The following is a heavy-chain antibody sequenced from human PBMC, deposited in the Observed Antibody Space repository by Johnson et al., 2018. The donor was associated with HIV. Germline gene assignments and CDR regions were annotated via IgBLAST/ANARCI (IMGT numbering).Heavy chain of an antibody. CDR2: ISYDGSNK. J-gene: IGHJ3*02. CDR1: GFTFSSYA. Sequence: QVQVVESGGGVVQPGRSLRLSCAASGFTFSSYAMHWVRQAPGKGLEWVAVISYDGSNKYYADSVKGRFTISRDNSKNTLYLQMNSLRAEDTAVYYCACSLVTDAFDIWGKGTMVTVSS. CDR3: ACSLVTDAFDI. V-gene: IGHV3-30-3*01. D-gene: IGHD4-23*01.